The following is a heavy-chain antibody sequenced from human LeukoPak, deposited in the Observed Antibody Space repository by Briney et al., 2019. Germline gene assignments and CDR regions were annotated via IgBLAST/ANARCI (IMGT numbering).Heavy chain of an antibody. D-gene: IGHD5-18*01. V-gene: IGHV1-18*04. J-gene: IGHJ4*02. CDR1: GYTFTSYG. CDR3: ARIPVDTAMADVSLFDY. CDR2: ISAYNGNT. Sequence: GASVKVSCKASGYTFTSYGISWVRQAPGQGLEWMGWISAYNGNTNYAQKLQGRVTMTTDTSTSTAYMELRSLRSDDTAVYYCARIPVDTAMADVSLFDYWGQGTQVTVSS.